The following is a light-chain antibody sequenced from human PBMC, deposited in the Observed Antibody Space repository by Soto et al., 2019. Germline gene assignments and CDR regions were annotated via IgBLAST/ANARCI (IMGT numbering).Light chain of an antibody. CDR1: QSVGGNS. CDR2: VTS. V-gene: IGKV3-20*01. CDR3: QQDQNSPRT. Sequence: ETVLTQSPGTLSLSPGERATVSCRASQSVGGNSLAWYQQRPGQAPRLLIYVTSQMATGIPDRFRGSGSGTDFTLPISRLEPADFAVYYCQQDQNSPRTFGQGTKVEIK. J-gene: IGKJ1*01.